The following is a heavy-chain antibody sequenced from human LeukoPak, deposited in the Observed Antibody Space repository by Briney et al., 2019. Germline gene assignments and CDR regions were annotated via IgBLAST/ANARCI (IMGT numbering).Heavy chain of an antibody. CDR1: GYTFTGYY. V-gene: IGHV1-2*02. Sequence: ASVKVSCKASGYTFTGYYMHWVRQAPGQGLEWMGWINPNSGGTNYAQKLQGRVTMTRDTSISTACMELSRLRSDDTAVYYCASQSSGPGPAYYYYYGMDVWGQGTTVTVSS. J-gene: IGHJ6*02. CDR3: ASQSSGPGPAYYYYYGMDV. D-gene: IGHD6-19*01. CDR2: INPNSGGT.